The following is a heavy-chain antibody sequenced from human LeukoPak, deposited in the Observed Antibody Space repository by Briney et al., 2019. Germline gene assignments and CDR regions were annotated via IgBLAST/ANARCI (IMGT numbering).Heavy chain of an antibody. CDR1: GGSISSYY. D-gene: IGHD6-25*01. V-gene: IGHV4-59*01. CDR2: IYYSGST. J-gene: IGHJ4*02. CDR3: ARGISSGPLPGDY. Sequence: SETLTLTCTVSGGSISSYYWSWIRQPPGKGLEWIGYIYYSGSTNYNPSLKSRVTISVDTSKNQFSLKLSSVTAADTGVYYCARGISSGPLPGDYWGQGTLVTVSS.